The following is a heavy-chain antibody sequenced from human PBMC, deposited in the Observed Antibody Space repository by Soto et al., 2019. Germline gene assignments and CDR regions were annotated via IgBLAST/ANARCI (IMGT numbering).Heavy chain of an antibody. CDR2: INPNNGGT. CDR1: GSTFTGYY. D-gene: IGHD4-17*01. J-gene: IGHJ3*02. CDR3: ARASGVYEAFDI. V-gene: IGHV1-2*02. Sequence: ASVKVSCKASGSTFTGYYMHWVRQAPGQGLEWMGWINPNNGGTKYAQKFQGSVTMTRDTSISTAYMELSRLRSDDTAVYYCARASGVYEAFDIWGQGTMVTVSS.